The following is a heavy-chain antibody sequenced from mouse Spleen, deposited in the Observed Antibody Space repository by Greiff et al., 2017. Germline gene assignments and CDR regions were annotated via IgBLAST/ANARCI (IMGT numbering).Heavy chain of an antibody. CDR1: GYSITSGYY. V-gene: IGHV3-6*01. D-gene: IGHD1-1*01. CDR2: ISYDGSN. J-gene: IGHJ3*01. Sequence: ESGPGLVKPSQSLSLTCSVTGYSITSGYYWNWIRQFPGNKLEWMGYISYDGSNNYNPSLKNRISITRDTSKNQFFLKLNSVTTEDTATYYCARAVYYDGPFAYWGQGTLVTVSA. CDR3: ARAVYYDGPFAY.